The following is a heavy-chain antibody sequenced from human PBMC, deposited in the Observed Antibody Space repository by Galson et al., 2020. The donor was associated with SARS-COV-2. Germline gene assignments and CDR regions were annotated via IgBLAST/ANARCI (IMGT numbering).Heavy chain of an antibody. Sequence: SETLSLTCSVSGDSVTSVGYYWAYIRQPPGMRLEWIGMISFRGITSYSPSLQSRVAISRDTSKNRFSMTLTSVTAADTAVYYCARFRELPTGAFDFWGQGTLVTVSS. CDR2: ISFRGIT. CDR1: GDSVTSVGYY. D-gene: IGHD2-21*01. J-gene: IGHJ3*01. CDR3: ARFRELPTGAFDF. V-gene: IGHV4-39*02.